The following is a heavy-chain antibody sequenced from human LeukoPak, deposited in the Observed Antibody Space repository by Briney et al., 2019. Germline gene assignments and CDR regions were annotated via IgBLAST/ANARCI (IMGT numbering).Heavy chain of an antibody. CDR3: ARDSYSSSWDYYYYYMDV. J-gene: IGHJ6*03. CDR2: ISYDGGDK. Sequence: HPGNSLRLSCTGSGFTFSSFAIHWVRQAPGKGLEWLALISYDGGDKYYADSVKGRFTISRDNSKNTLYLQMNSLRAEDTAVYYCARDSYSSSWDYYYYYMDVWGKGTAVTVSS. CDR1: GFTFSSFA. D-gene: IGHD6-13*01. V-gene: IGHV3-30*04.